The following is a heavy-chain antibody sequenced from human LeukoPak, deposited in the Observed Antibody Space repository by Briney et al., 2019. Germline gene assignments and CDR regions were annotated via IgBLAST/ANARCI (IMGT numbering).Heavy chain of an antibody. CDR2: ISYDGSNK. D-gene: IGHD6-19*01. CDR1: GFTFSSYG. Sequence: GGSLRLSCAASGFTFSSYGMHWVRQAPGKGLEWVAVISYDGSNKYYADSVKGRFTISRDNSKNTLYLQMNSLRAEDTAVYYCAKDGGIAVAGYYYYYGMDVWGQGATVTVSS. CDR3: AKDGGIAVAGYYYYYGMDV. V-gene: IGHV3-30*18. J-gene: IGHJ6*02.